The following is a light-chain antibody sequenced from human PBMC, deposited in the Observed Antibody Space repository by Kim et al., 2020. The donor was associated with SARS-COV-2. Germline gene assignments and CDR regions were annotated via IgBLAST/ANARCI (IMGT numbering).Light chain of an antibody. V-gene: IGKV1-5*03. CDR2: KAS. CDR1: QSISTW. CDR3: QHYNADPWT. J-gene: IGKJ1*01. Sequence: AFVGDRVTLTCRASQSISTWVAWSQQKPGKAPNLLIYKASILESGVPSRFSGSAAGTEFTLTFSCLQPDDFGTYYSQHYNADPWTLGQGTKVDI.